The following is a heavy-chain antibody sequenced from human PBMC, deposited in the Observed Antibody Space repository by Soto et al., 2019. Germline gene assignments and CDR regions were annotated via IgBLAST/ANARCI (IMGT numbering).Heavy chain of an antibody. CDR1: GYTFTSYA. CDR3: ARGGDTAMDEYYFDY. D-gene: IGHD5-18*01. J-gene: IGHJ4*02. V-gene: IGHV1-3*01. Sequence: ASVKVSCKASGYTFTSYAMHWVRQAPGQRLEWMGWINAGNGNTKYSQKFQGRVTITRDTSASTAYMELSSLRSEDTAVYYCARGGDTAMDEYYFDYWGQGTLVTVSS. CDR2: INAGNGNT.